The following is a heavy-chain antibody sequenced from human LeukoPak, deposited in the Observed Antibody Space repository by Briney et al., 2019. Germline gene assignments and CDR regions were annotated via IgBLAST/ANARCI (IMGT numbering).Heavy chain of an antibody. D-gene: IGHD3-3*01. CDR3: ARDRGITIFGVVKTNYCYYYGMDV. J-gene: IGHJ6*02. CDR2: ISAYNGNT. CDR1: GYTFTSYG. Sequence: ASVKVSCKASGYTFTSYGISWVRQAPGQGLEWIGWISAYNGNTNYAQKLQVRVTMTTDTSTSTAYMELRSLRSDDTAVYYCARDRGITIFGVVKTNYCYYYGMDVWGQGTTVTVSS. V-gene: IGHV1-18*01.